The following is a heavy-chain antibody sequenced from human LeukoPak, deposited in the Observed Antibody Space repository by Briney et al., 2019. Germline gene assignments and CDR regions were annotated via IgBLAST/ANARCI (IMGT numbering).Heavy chain of an antibody. D-gene: IGHD4-17*01. CDR3: ARARSDYRVYYYMDV. Sequence: ASVKVSCKASGYTFTSYAISWVRQAPGQGLEWMGGIIPIFGTANYAQKFQGRVTITTDESTSTAYMELSSLRSEDTAVYYCARARSDYRVYYYMDVWGKGTTVTVSS. CDR2: IIPIFGTA. J-gene: IGHJ6*03. CDR1: GYTFTSYA. V-gene: IGHV1-69*05.